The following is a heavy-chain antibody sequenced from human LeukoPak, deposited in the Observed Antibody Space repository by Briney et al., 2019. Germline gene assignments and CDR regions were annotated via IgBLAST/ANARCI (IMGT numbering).Heavy chain of an antibody. V-gene: IGHV4-34*01. CDR2: INHSGST. J-gene: IGHJ5*02. Sequence: AETLSLTCAVYGGSFSGYYWSWIRQPPGKGLEWIGEINHSGSTNYNPSLKSRVTISVDTSKNQFSLKLSSVTAADTAVYYCARGQRVWFGELSTAWFDLWAQSTLVTVSS. D-gene: IGHD3-10*01. CDR1: GGSFSGYY. CDR3: ARGQRVWFGELSTAWFDL.